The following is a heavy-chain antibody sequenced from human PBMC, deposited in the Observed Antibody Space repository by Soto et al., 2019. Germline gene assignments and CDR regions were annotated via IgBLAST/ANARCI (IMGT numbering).Heavy chain of an antibody. CDR3: AREIPGDWHFDL. J-gene: IGHJ2*01. CDR1: GGSINTGGFY. V-gene: IGHV4-31*03. Sequence: QVQLQESGPGLVKPSQTLSLTCTVSGGSINTGGFYWNWIRQHPGKGLEWIGYIYYTGTTYYTPSLRSRLTMTVDTSKNQFSLKLSSVTAADTAVYYCAREIPGDWHFDLWGRGTLVTVSS. D-gene: IGHD7-27*01. CDR2: IYYTGTT.